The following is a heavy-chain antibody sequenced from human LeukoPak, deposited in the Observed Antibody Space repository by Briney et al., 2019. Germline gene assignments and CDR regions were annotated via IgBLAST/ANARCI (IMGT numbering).Heavy chain of an antibody. CDR2: IYYSGST. V-gene: IGHV4-59*01. Sequence: SETLSLTCTVSGGSMSNYYWSWIRQPPGRGLEWIGYIYYSGSTNYNPSLKSRVTISVDTSKNQFSLKLSSVTAADTAVYYCARGISPVTTDPFDYWGQGTLDTVSS. CDR3: ARGISPVTTDPFDY. CDR1: GGSMSNYY. J-gene: IGHJ4*02. D-gene: IGHD4-17*01.